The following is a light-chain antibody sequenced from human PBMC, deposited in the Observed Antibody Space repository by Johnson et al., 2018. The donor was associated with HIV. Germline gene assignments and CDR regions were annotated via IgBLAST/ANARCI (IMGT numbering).Light chain of an antibody. J-gene: IGLJ1*01. CDR2: ENN. Sequence: QSVMTQPPSVSAAPGQKVTISCSGGRSSIGNNYVSWYQQLPGTGPKLLIYENNKRPSGIPDRFSGSKSGTSATLGITGPQTGDEADYYCGTWDSSLRGVFGTGTKVTVL. V-gene: IGLV1-51*02. CDR3: GTWDSSLRGV. CDR1: RSSIGNNY.